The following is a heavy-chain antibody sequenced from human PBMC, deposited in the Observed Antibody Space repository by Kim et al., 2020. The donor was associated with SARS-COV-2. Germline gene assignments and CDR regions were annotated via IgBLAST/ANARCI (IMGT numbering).Heavy chain of an antibody. J-gene: IGHJ5*02. CDR1: GGSLSNSNW. V-gene: IGHV4-4*02. CDR2: IYHSGKT. D-gene: IGHD3-10*01. CDR3: ARDYGSGCDS. Sequence: SETLSLTCAVSGGSLSNSNWWSWVRQPPGKGLEWIGEIYHSGKTNYNPSLKSRVTLSVDKSKNYFSLRLTSVTAADTAVYYCARDYGSGCDSWGQGTLVTVSS.